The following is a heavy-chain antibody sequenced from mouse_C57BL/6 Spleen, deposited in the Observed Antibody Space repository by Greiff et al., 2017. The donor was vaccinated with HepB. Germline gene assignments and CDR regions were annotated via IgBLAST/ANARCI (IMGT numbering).Heavy chain of an antibody. D-gene: IGHD2-5*01. Sequence: QVQLQQPGAELVKPGASVKLSCKASGYTFTSYWMHWVKQRPGRGLEWIGRIDPNSGGTKYNEKFKSKATLTVDKPSSTAYMQLSSLTSEDSAVYDCASSYYSNYGFYYYAMDYWGQGTSVTVSS. J-gene: IGHJ4*01. CDR3: ASSYYSNYGFYYYAMDY. CDR2: IDPNSGGT. V-gene: IGHV1-72*01. CDR1: GYTFTSYW.